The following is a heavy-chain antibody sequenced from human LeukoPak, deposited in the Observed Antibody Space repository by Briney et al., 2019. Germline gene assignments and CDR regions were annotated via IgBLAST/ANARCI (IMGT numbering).Heavy chain of an antibody. CDR1: GGSISSGGYS. CDR3: ARAITMVRGVISNWFDP. V-gene: IGHV4-30-2*01. Sequence: SQTLSLTCAVSGGSISSGGYSWSWIRQPPVKGLEWIGYIYHTGSTYYNPSLKSRVTISVDRSKNQFSLKLSSVTAADTAVYYCARAITMVRGVISNWFDPWGQGTLVTVSS. D-gene: IGHD3-10*01. CDR2: IYHTGST. J-gene: IGHJ5*02.